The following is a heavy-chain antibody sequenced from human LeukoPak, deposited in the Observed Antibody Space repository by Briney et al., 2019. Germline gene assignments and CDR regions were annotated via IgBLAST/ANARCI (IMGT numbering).Heavy chain of an antibody. V-gene: IGHV3-30*04. CDR1: GFTFSTYS. CDR3: ARDPIAVAGRRFFDH. Sequence: GRSLRLSCAASGFTFSTYSMHWVRQAPGKGLGWVTVVSYDGGTKYYADSVKGRFTISRDNSKNTMYVQMNSLRAEDTAVYYCARDPIAVAGRRFFDHWGQGTLVSVSS. J-gene: IGHJ4*02. D-gene: IGHD6-19*01. CDR2: VSYDGGTK.